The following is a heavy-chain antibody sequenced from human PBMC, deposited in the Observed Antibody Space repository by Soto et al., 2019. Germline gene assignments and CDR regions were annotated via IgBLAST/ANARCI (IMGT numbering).Heavy chain of an antibody. CDR3: ARHLTGYLYYFDY. V-gene: IGHV4-4*02. CDR2: IYHSGST. J-gene: IGHJ4*02. CDR1: GGSISSSNW. D-gene: IGHD3-9*01. Sequence: SETLSLTCAVSGGSISSSNWWSWVRQPPGKGLEWIGEIYHSGSTNYNPSLKSRVTISVDTSKNQLSLKLSSVTAADTAVYYCARHLTGYLYYFDYWGQGTLVTVSS.